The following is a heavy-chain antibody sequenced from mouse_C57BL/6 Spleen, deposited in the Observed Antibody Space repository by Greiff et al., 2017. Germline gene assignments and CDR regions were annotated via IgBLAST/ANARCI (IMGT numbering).Heavy chain of an antibody. CDR1: GYTFTDYY. CDR3: ARLETRGYFDV. V-gene: IGHV1-26*01. Sequence: VQLQQSGPALVKPGASVKISCKASGYTFTDYYMNWVKQSPGKSLEWIVDINPNNGGTSYNRKFKGKATLTVDKSTSTAYMELSSLTSEDSAVYYCARLETRGYFDVWGTGTTVTVSS. J-gene: IGHJ1*03. CDR2: INPNNGGT.